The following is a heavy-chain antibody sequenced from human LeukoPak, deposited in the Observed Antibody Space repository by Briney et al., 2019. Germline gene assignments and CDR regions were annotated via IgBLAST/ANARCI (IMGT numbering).Heavy chain of an antibody. D-gene: IGHD4-23*01. Sequence: TETLSLACTVPLRSMRNSSYYWGWIRQPPGEGLEWIGSIYYSASTYYNPSLKSRVTISISTSKNQFSPKLGSLTTAGTAVYYYASHAKPTLENRFDPWGQGTLVTVSS. CDR1: LRSMRNSSYY. CDR3: ASHAKPTLENRFDP. CDR2: IYYSAST. V-gene: IGHV4-39*01. J-gene: IGHJ5*02.